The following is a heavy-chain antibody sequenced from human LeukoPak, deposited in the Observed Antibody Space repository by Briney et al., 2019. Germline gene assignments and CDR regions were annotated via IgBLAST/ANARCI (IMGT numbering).Heavy chain of an antibody. CDR3: ARDHCSSTSCYPPYYYYGMDV. J-gene: IGHJ6*02. V-gene: IGHV3-48*01. D-gene: IGHD2-2*01. CDR2: ISSGGSTI. Sequence: GGSLRLSCAVSGFSFDTYGSNWIRQAPGKGLEWVSHISSGGSTIYYADPVKGRFTISRDNFKNTLYLQMNSLRAEDTAVYYCARDHCSSTSCYPPYYYYGMDVWGQGTTVTVSS. CDR1: GFSFDTYG.